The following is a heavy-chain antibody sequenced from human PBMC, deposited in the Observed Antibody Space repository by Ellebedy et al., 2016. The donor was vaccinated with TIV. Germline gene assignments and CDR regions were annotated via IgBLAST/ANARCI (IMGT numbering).Heavy chain of an antibody. CDR3: VAITVGPERPRADLGAFDV. V-gene: IGHV4-30-4*01. D-gene: IGHD3-16*01. CDR1: GASINSDNYY. CDR2: IYNSGRR. Sequence: LRLSCTVSGASINSDNYYWSWIRQPPGKGLEWIGHIYNSGRRSFNLSLKSRIIISVDTSENQLSLRMTSVTAADTAVYYCVAITVGPERPRADLGAFDVWGQGTAVAVSS. J-gene: IGHJ3*01.